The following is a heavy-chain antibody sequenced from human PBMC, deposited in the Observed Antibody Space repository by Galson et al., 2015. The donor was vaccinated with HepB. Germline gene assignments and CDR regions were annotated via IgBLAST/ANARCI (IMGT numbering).Heavy chain of an antibody. Sequence: SLRLSCAASGFTFSSYAMHWVRQAPGKGLEWVAVISYDGSNKYYADSVKGRFTISRDNSKNTLYLQMNSLRAEDTAVYYCARGAISKYQLLYGKYYYYYMDVWGKGTTVTVSS. CDR2: ISYDGSNK. CDR1: GFTFSSYA. V-gene: IGHV3-30-3*01. D-gene: IGHD2-2*02. CDR3: ARGAISKYQLLYGKYYYYYMDV. J-gene: IGHJ6*03.